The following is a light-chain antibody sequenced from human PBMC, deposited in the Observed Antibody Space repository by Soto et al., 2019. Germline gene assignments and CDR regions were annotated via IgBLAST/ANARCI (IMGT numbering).Light chain of an antibody. J-gene: IGLJ3*02. CDR1: SRHSSYI. CDR2: LEVSGSY. V-gene: IGLV4-60*02. Sequence: QPVLTQSSSASASLGSSVKLTCTLSSRHSSYIIAWHQQQPGKAPRYLMKLEVSGSYNKGNGVPDRFSGSSSGADRYLTISNLQFEDEADYYCETWDSNTRVFGGGTKLTVL. CDR3: ETWDSNTRV.